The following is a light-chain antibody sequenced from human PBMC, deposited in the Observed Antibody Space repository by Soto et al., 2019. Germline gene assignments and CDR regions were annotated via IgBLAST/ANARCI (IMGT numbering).Light chain of an antibody. CDR2: GNS. CDR3: PSSDSSLSGAV. Sequence: QPVLTQPPSVSGAPGQRVTISCTGSSSNIDTNYYVHWYQQLPGTAPKLLIYGNSNRPSGVPDRFSGSKSGTSASLAITGLQAEDEAYYYCPSSDSSLSGAVFGGGTKLTVL. CDR1: SSNIDTNYY. J-gene: IGLJ3*02. V-gene: IGLV1-40*01.